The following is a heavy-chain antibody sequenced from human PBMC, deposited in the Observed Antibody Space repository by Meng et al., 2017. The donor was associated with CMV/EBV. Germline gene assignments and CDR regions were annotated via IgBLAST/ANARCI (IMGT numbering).Heavy chain of an antibody. D-gene: IGHD6-19*01. J-gene: IGHJ4*02. Sequence: QVLLKESGPGLVKPAETLSLTCPVSGGAISSSYWGWIRQPAGKGLEWIGRIYTSGSTNYNPSLKSRVTMSVDTSKNQFSLKLSSVTAADTAVYYCARDSSGWYPHFDYWGQGTLVTVSS. CDR3: ARDSSGWYPHFDY. V-gene: IGHV4-4*07. CDR2: IYTSGST. CDR1: GGAISSSY.